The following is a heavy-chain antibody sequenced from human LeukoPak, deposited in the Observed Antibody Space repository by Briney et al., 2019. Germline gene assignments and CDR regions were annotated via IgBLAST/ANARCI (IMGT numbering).Heavy chain of an antibody. Sequence: PGGSLRLSCTASGCMFSNSWMHWVRQAPGKGRVWVWRVHGDGGRRDYADSVKGRFTVSRDNAKNTLYLQMTSLRAEDTGFYYCARGGRPSDHWGQGTLVTVSS. V-gene: IGHV3-74*01. J-gene: IGHJ4*02. CDR1: GCMFSNSW. CDR3: ARGGRPSDH. CDR2: VHGDGGRR.